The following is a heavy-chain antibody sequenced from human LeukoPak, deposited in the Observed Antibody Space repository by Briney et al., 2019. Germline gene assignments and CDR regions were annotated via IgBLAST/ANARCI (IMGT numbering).Heavy chain of an antibody. CDR1: GGSISNYY. J-gene: IGHJ4*02. D-gene: IGHD3-9*01. Sequence: SETLSLTCTVSGGSISNYYWSWIRQPPGKGLEWIGYIYYSGNTYYNPSLKSRVTISVDTSKNQFSLKLSSVTAADTAVYYCARTYYDILTGYYPLDYWGQGTLVTVSS. CDR2: IYYSGNT. CDR3: ARTYYDILTGYYPLDY. V-gene: IGHV4-59*08.